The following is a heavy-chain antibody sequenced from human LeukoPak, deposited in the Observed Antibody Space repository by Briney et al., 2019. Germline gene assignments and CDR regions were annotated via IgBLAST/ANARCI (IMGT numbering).Heavy chain of an antibody. CDR2: IYYSGST. J-gene: IGHJ3*02. V-gene: IGHV4-59*01. Sequence: SETLSLTCTVSGGSISNSYWSWIRQPPGKGLEWIGYIYYSGSTNYNPSLQSRVTISVDTSKNQFSLKLNSVTAADTAVYYCARTGYGSVPTYVSFDIWGQGTMVTVSS. CDR3: ARTGYGSVPTYVSFDI. CDR1: GGSISNSY. D-gene: IGHD4-17*01.